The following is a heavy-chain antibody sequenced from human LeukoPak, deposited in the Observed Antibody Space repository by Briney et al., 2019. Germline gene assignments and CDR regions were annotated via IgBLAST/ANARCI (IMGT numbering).Heavy chain of an antibody. CDR1: GFTFDDYA. Sequence: GGSLRLSCASSGFTFDDYAMHWVRQAPGKGLEWVSGISWNSGSIGYADSVKGRFTISRDNSKNTLYLQMNSLRAEDTAVYYCARGNDFDYWGQGTLVTVSS. CDR3: ARGNDFDY. CDR2: ISWNSGSI. V-gene: IGHV3-9*01. J-gene: IGHJ4*02.